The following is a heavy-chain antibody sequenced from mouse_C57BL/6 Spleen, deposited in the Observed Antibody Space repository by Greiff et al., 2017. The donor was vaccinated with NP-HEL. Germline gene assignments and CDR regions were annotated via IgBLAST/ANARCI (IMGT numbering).Heavy chain of an antibody. CDR1: GYTFTSYW. Sequence: VQLQQPGAELVRPGSSVKLSCKASGYTFTSYWMHWVKQRPIQGLAWIGNIDPSDSETHSNQKFKDKATLTVDKSSSTAYMQLSSLTSEDSAVDYCARAYYVSPYYAMDYWGQGTSVTVSS. CDR3: ARAYYVSPYYAMDY. D-gene: IGHD1-1*01. J-gene: IGHJ4*01. CDR2: IDPSDSET. V-gene: IGHV1-52*01.